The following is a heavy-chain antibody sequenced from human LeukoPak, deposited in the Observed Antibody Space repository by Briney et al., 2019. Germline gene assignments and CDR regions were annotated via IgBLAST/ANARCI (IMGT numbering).Heavy chain of an antibody. J-gene: IGHJ4*02. CDR2: IKQDGSEK. CDR3: ASLYDYGGNSDFDY. V-gene: IGHV3-7*01. D-gene: IGHD4-23*01. Sequence: GGSLRLSRAASGFAFSVYWMSWVRQAPGKGLEWVANIKQDGSEKYYVDSVKGRFTISRDNARNSLYLQMNSLRAEDTAVYYCASLYDYGGNSDFDYWGQGTLVAVSS. CDR1: GFAFSVYW.